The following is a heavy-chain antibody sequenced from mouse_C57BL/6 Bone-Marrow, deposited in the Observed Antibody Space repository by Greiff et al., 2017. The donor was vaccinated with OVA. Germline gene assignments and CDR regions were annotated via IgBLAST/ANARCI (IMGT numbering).Heavy chain of an antibody. Sequence: VQLQQPGAELVKPGASVKLSCKASGYTFTSSWMHWVKQRPGRGLEWIGWFDPNSGGPKYNEKFKSKATLTVDKPSSTAYMQLSSLTSEDAAVDYCARRNYYKNFFAYWGQGTLVTVSA. J-gene: IGHJ3*01. D-gene: IGHD2-12*01. CDR2: FDPNSGGP. CDR3: ARRNYYKNFFAY. CDR1: GYTFTSSW. V-gene: IGHV1-72*01.